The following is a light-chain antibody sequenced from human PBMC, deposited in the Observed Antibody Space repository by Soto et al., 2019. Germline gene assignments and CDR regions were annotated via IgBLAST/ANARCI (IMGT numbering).Light chain of an antibody. J-gene: IGKJ2*01. CDR2: AAS. V-gene: IGKV1-39*01. Sequence: DIQMTQSPSSLSASIGDRVTITCRASQSVRTHLNWYHQKPGKAPELLIDAASSLQAGVPSRFSGSGSATDFTLTISSLHPEDFGDYYCQQSYSPPRTFGQGTNLEIK. CDR3: QQSYSPPRT. CDR1: QSVRTH.